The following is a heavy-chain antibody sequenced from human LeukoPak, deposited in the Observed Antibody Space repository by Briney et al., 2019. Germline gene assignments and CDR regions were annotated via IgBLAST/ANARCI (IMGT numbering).Heavy chain of an antibody. CDR2: IYYSGST. D-gene: IGHD3-22*01. Sequence: SETLSLTCTVSGGSISSSSYYWGWIRQPPGKGLEWIGSIYYSGSTYYNPSLKSRVTISVDTSKNQFSLKLSSVTAADTAVYYCALTIYYDSSGYEGLDYWGQGTLVTVSS. CDR1: GGSISSSSYY. V-gene: IGHV4-39*01. CDR3: ALTIYYDSSGYEGLDY. J-gene: IGHJ4*02.